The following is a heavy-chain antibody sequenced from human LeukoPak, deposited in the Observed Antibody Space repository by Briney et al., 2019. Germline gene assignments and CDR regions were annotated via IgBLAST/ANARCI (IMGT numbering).Heavy chain of an antibody. V-gene: IGHV1-24*01. CDR1: GYTLTELS. J-gene: IGHJ3*02. D-gene: IGHD3-16*01. Sequence: ASVKVSCKVSGYTLTELSMHWVRQAPGKGLEWMGGFDPEDGETIYAQKFQGRVTITRNTSISTAYMELSSLRSEDTAVYYCARVWDGTDAFDIWGQGTMVTVSS. CDR3: ARVWDGTDAFDI. CDR2: FDPEDGET.